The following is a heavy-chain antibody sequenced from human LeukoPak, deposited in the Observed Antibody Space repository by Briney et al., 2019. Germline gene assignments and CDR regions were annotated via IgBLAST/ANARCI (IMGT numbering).Heavy chain of an antibody. CDR1: GFTFSSCA. V-gene: IGHV3-30-3*01. Sequence: GRSLRLSCAASGFTFSSCAMHWVRQAPGKGLEWVAVISYDGSNKYYADSVKGRFTISRDNSKNTLYLQMNSLRAEDTAVYYCARGSGGRTIWVVVPAAQSSNYYYYGMDVWGQGTTVTVSS. CDR3: ARGSGGRTIWVVVPAAQSSNYYYYGMDV. J-gene: IGHJ6*02. CDR2: ISYDGSNK. D-gene: IGHD2-2*01.